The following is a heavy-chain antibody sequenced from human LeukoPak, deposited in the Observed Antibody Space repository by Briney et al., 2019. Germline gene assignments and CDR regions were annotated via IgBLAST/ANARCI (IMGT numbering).Heavy chain of an antibody. J-gene: IGHJ4*02. CDR2: INHSGST. D-gene: IGHD6-6*01. CDR1: GGPFSGYY. Sequence: SETLSLTCAVYGGPFSGYYWSWIRQPPGEGLEWIGEINHSGSTNYNPSLKSRVTISVDTSKNQFSLKLSSVTAADTAVYYCASEVYSSSAYYFDYWGQGTLVTVSS. V-gene: IGHV4-34*01. CDR3: ASEVYSSSAYYFDY.